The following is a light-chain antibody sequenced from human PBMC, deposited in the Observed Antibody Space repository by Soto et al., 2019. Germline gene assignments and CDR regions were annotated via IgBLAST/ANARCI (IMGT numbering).Light chain of an antibody. Sequence: DIQMTQSPSAMSASVGDRFTITCRASQGISHYLAWFQQRPGQVPKRLIYGASTLHSGVPSRFSGSGSGTEFTLTISSLQPEDFGTYYCLQHNTYPLSFGGGTKVDIK. CDR3: LQHNTYPLS. CDR1: QGISHY. J-gene: IGKJ4*01. V-gene: IGKV1-17*03. CDR2: GAS.